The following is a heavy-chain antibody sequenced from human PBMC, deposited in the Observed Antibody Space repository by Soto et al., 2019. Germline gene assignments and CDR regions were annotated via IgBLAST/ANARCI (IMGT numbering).Heavy chain of an antibody. J-gene: IGHJ6*02. V-gene: IGHV3-30*18. CDR2: ISYDGSNK. CDR1: GFTFSSYG. Sequence: SLRLSCAASGFTFSSYGMHWVRQAPGKGLEWVAVISYDGSNKYYADSVKGRFTISRDNSKNTLYLQMNSLRAEDTAVYYCAKDHKYYDFWSGYYTTYYYYYGMDVWGQGTTVTVSS. CDR3: AKDHKYYDFWSGYYTTYYYYYGMDV. D-gene: IGHD3-3*01.